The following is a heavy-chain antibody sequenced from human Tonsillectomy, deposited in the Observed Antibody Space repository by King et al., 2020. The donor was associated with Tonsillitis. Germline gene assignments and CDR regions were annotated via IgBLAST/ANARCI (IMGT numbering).Heavy chain of an antibody. V-gene: IGHV3-30*18. Sequence: VQLVESGGGVVQPGRSLRLSCAASGFTFSSYGMHWIRQAPGKGLEWVAVISYDGSKKYYADSVKGRFTISRDNSKNTLYLQMNSLRAKDTAVYYCAKGLSTSWYDYYYYGMDVWGPGTTVTVSS. CDR1: GFTFSSYG. CDR2: ISYDGSKK. J-gene: IGHJ6*02. CDR3: AKGLSTSWYDYYYYGMDV. D-gene: IGHD6-13*01.